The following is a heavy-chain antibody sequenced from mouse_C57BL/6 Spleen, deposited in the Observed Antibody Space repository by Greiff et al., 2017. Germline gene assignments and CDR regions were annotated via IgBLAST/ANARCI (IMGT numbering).Heavy chain of an antibody. J-gene: IGHJ3*01. CDR1: GYTFTSYD. V-gene: IGHV1-85*01. CDR3: AGPGSPFAY. Sequence: VQLQQSGPELVKPGASVKLSCKASGYTFTSYDINWVKQRPGQGLEWIGLIYPRDGSTKYNEKFKGKATLTVDTSSSTAYMELHSLTSEDSAVYFCAGPGSPFAYWGQGTLVTVSA. CDR2: IYPRDGST. D-gene: IGHD1-1*01.